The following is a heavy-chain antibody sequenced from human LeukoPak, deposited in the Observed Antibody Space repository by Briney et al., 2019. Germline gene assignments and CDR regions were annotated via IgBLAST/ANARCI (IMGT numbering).Heavy chain of an antibody. Sequence: SETLSLTCTVSGGSISSSSYYWGWIRQPPGKGLEWIGSIYYSGSTYYNPSLKSRVTISVDTSKNQFSLKLSSVTAADTAVYYCARHEGYCSSTSCYLGPFDYWGQGTLVTVSS. J-gene: IGHJ4*02. CDR1: GGSISSSSYY. D-gene: IGHD2-2*01. CDR2: IYYSGST. V-gene: IGHV4-39*01. CDR3: ARHEGYCSSTSCYLGPFDY.